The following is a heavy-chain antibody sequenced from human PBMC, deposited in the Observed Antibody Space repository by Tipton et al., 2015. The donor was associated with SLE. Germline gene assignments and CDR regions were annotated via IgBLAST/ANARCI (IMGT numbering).Heavy chain of an antibody. D-gene: IGHD4-17*01. CDR3: ARSNYDGDPRGYIDY. V-gene: IGHV4-34*01. CDR2: INHSGST. Sequence: TLSLTCAVYGGSFSGYYWSWIRQPPGKGLEWIGEINHSGSTNYNPSPKRRVTISVDTSKNQFSLNLSSVTAADTAVYYCARSNYDGDPRGYIDYWGQGTLVTVSS. J-gene: IGHJ4*02. CDR1: GGSFSGYY.